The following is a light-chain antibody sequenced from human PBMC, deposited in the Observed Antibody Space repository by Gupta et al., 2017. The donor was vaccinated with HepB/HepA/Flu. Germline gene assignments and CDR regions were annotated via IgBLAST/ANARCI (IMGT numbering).Light chain of an antibody. J-gene: IGLJ3*02. CDR2: NVS. V-gene: IGLV2-14*01. Sequence: QSALSQPAPASGSPGQSNTISRTGTSSDVGGYNYVSWYQQHPGKAPKLMIYNVSTRPSGVSYRFSGSKSGNTASLTISGLQAEDESDYYCSSYTSSSTWVFGGGTKLTVL. CDR1: SSDVGGYNY. CDR3: SSYTSSSTWV.